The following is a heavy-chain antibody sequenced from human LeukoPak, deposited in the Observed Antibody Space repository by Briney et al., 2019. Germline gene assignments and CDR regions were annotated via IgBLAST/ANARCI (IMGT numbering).Heavy chain of an antibody. CDR3: ARDREYYYGSGRSHYGMDV. D-gene: IGHD3-10*01. V-gene: IGHV6-1*01. Sequence: SQTLSLTFAISGDSVSSNSAAWNWIRQSPSRGLEWLGRTYYRSKWYNDYAVSVKSRITINPDTSKNQFSLQLNSVTPEDTAVYYCARDREYYYGSGRSHYGMDVWGQGTTVTVSS. J-gene: IGHJ6*02. CDR2: TYYRSKWYN. CDR1: GDSVSSNSAA.